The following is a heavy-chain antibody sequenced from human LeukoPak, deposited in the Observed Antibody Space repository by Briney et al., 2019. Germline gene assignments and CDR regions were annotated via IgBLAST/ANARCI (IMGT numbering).Heavy chain of an antibody. D-gene: IGHD2-21*02. V-gene: IGHV4-61*05. CDR2: IYYSGST. CDR3: ARVAYCGGDCYIEYYFDY. J-gene: IGHJ4*02. CDR1: GGSISSSSYC. Sequence: SETLSLTCTVSGGSISSSSYCWGWIRQPPGKGLEWIGYIYYSGSTNYNPSLKSRVTISVDTSKNQFSLKLSSVTAADTAVYYCARVAYCGGDCYIEYYFDYWGQGTLVTVSS.